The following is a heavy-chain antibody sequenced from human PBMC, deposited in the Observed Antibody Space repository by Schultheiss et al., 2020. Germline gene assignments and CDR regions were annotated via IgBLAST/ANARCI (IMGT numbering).Heavy chain of an antibody. V-gene: IGHV4-59*12. J-gene: IGHJ4*02. CDR1: GGSISSYY. Sequence: SETLSLTCAVSGGSISSYYWSWIRQPPGKGLEWIGYIYYSGSTNYNPSLKSRVTISVDTSKNQFSLKLSSVTAADTAVYYCARTPGYCSGGSCHERGNFDYWGQGTLVTVSS. CDR2: IYYSGST. CDR3: ARTPGYCSGGSCHERGNFDY. D-gene: IGHD2-15*01.